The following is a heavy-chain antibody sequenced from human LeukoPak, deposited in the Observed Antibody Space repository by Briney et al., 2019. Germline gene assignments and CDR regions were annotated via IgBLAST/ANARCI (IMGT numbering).Heavy chain of an antibody. V-gene: IGHV4-59*01. Sequence: SETLSLTCTVSGGSISSYYWSWIRQPPGKGLEWIGYIYYSGSTNYNPSLKSRVTISVDTSKNQFSLKLSSVTAADTAVYYCARLSDEHSGSHDAFDIWGQGTMVTVSS. CDR2: IYYSGST. J-gene: IGHJ3*02. CDR1: GGSISSYY. CDR3: ARLSDEHSGSHDAFDI. D-gene: IGHD1-26*01.